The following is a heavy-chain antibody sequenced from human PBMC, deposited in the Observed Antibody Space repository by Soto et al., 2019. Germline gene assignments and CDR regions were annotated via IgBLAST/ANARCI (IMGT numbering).Heavy chain of an antibody. D-gene: IGHD3-10*01. CDR1: GGSISSSSYY. Sequence: QLKLQESGPGLVKPSETLSLTCTVSGGSISSSSYYWGWIRQPPGKGLEWIGTIYYSGSTNYNPSIKSRVTISVDTSKYQVSLKLSSVTAADTAVSYCARIPLYYSYYFYGIEVWGQATTVTASS. CDR2: IYYSGST. CDR3: ARIPLYYSYYFYGIEV. J-gene: IGHJ6*01. V-gene: IGHV4-39*01.